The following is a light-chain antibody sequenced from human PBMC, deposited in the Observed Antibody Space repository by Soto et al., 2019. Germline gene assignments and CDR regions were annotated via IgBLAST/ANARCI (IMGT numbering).Light chain of an antibody. V-gene: IGKV3-15*01. CDR2: GAS. Sequence: EIVMTQSPATLSVSPGERATLSCRASQSVSSDLAWYHQKPGQAPRLLIYGASTRATGIPARFSGCGSGTEFTLTINSLQSEDFAVYYCQQYNNWPRTFGPGTRLEIK. CDR1: QSVSSD. J-gene: IGKJ5*01. CDR3: QQYNNWPRT.